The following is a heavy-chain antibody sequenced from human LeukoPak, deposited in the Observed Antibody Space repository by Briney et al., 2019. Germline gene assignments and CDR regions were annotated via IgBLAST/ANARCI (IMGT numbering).Heavy chain of an antibody. V-gene: IGHV4-39*07. J-gene: IGHJ6*02. CDR3: ARVKWDDGMDV. Sequence: WVRQPPGKGLEWIGSIYYSGSTYYNPSLKSRVTISVDTSKNQFSLKLSSVTAADTAVYYCARVKWDDGMDVWGQGTTVTVSS. D-gene: IGHD1-26*01. CDR2: IYYSGST.